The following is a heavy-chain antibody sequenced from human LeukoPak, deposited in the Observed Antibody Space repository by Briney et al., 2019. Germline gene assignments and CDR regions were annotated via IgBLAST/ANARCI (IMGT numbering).Heavy chain of an antibody. J-gene: IGHJ4*02. V-gene: IGHV1-2*02. CDR3: ARIHCSSTSCYYFDY. D-gene: IGHD2-2*01. Sequence: GASVKVSCKASGYTFTGYYMHWVRQAPGQGLEWMGWINPNSGGTNYAQKFQGRVTMTRDTSINTAYMDLSRLTSDDTAVYYCARIHCSSTSCYYFDYWGQGTLVTVSS. CDR1: GYTFTGYY. CDR2: INPNSGGT.